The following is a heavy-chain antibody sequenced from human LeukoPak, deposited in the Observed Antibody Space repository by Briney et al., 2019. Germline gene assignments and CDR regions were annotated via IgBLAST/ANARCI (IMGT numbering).Heavy chain of an antibody. V-gene: IGHV4-4*09. CDR3: ARQPRGCSSTSCYHFDY. D-gene: IGHD2-2*01. CDR1: GGSISSYY. Sequence: SETLSLTCTVSGGSISSYYWSWIRQPPGKGLEWIGYIYTSGSTNYNPSLKSQVTISVDTSKNQFSLKLSSVTAADTAVYYCARQPRGCSSTSCYHFDYWGQGTLVTVSS. J-gene: IGHJ4*02. CDR2: IYTSGST.